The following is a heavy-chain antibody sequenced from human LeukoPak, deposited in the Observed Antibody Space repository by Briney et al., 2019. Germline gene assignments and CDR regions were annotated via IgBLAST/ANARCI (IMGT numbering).Heavy chain of an antibody. V-gene: IGHV4-39*01. D-gene: IGHD3-3*01. Sequence: SETLSLTCTVSGGSISSSSYYWGWIRQPPGKGLEWIGSIYYSGSTYYNPSLKSRVTISVDTSKNQFSLKLSSVTAADTAVYYCARLPPAFWSGTHFDYWGQGTLGTVSS. J-gene: IGHJ4*02. CDR1: GGSISSSSYY. CDR2: IYYSGST. CDR3: ARLPPAFWSGTHFDY.